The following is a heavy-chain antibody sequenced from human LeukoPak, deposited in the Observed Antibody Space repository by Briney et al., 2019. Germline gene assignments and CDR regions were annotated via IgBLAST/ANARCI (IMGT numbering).Heavy chain of an antibody. D-gene: IGHD5-18*01. Sequence: SETLSLTCTVSGGSISTYYWNWIRQPPGRGLEWIGYIYYSGNTNYNPSLKSRVTISVDTSKNQFSLNLSSVTAADTAVYYCARGPSSGYSYGWGQGTLVTVSS. V-gene: IGHV4-59*01. CDR1: GGSISTYY. J-gene: IGHJ4*02. CDR3: ARGPSSGYSYG. CDR2: IYYSGNT.